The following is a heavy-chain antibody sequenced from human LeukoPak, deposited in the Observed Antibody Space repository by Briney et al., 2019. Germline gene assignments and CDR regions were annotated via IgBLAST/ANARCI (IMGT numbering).Heavy chain of an antibody. J-gene: IGHJ6*03. V-gene: IGHV4-38-2*02. CDR3: AREDGYYYYMDV. CDR1: GYSISSGYY. Sequence: MPSETLSLTCTVSGYSISSGYYWGWIRQPPGKGLEWIGSIYHSGSTYYNPSLNSRVTISVDTSKNQFSLKLSSVTAADTAVYYCAREDGYYYYMDVWGKGTTVTVSS. D-gene: IGHD5-24*01. CDR2: IYHSGST.